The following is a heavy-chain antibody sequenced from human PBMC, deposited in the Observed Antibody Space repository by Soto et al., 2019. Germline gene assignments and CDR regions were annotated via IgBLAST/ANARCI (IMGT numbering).Heavy chain of an antibody. CDR3: ASDPPVVGATSWFDP. J-gene: IGHJ5*02. Sequence: ASPKVSCKASGYTFPSCGISWVRQARGQGLEWMGWISAYNGNTNYAQKLQGRVTMTTDTSTGTAYMELRSLRSDDTAVYYCASDPPVVGATSWFDPWRQGTLVNVSS. D-gene: IGHD1-26*01. CDR1: GYTFPSCG. CDR2: ISAYNGNT. V-gene: IGHV1-18*01.